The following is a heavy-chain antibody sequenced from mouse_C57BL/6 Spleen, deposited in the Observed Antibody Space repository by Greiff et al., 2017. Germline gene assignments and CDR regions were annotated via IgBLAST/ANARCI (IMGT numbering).Heavy chain of an antibody. CDR1: GYAFTNYL. CDR2: INPGSGGT. J-gene: IGHJ2*01. V-gene: IGHV1-54*01. D-gene: IGHD2-4*01. CDR3: ARAYYDYGSDYFDY. Sequence: QVQLQQSGAELVRPGTSVKVSCKASGYAFTNYLIEWVKQRPGQGLEWIGVINPGSGGTNYNEKFKGKATLTADKSSSTAYMQLSSLTSEDSAVYFCARAYYDYGSDYFDYWGQGTTRTVSS.